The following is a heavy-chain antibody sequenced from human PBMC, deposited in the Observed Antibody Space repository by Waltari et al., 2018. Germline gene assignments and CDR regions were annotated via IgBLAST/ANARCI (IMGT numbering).Heavy chain of an antibody. D-gene: IGHD1-26*01. CDR2: IYSGGSST. CDR3: AKDAGGSYYRGYFDY. J-gene: IGHJ4*02. V-gene: IGHV3-23*03. CDR1: GFTFSSYA. Sequence: EVQLLESGGGLVQPGGSLRLSCAASGFTFSSYAMSWVRQAPGKGLEWVSVIYSGGSSTYYADSVKGRFTISRDNSKNTLYLQRNSLRAEDTAVYYCAKDAGGSYYRGYFDYWGQGTLVTVSS.